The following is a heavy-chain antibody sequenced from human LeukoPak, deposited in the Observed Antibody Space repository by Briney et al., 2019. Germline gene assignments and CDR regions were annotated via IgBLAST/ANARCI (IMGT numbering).Heavy chain of an antibody. V-gene: IGHV1-69*05. CDR1: GGTFTSYA. CDR2: TIPIFGTA. CDR3: ARVDKAVAGFAFDI. D-gene: IGHD6-19*01. J-gene: IGHJ3*02. Sequence: SVKVSCKASGGTFTSYAISWVRQAPGQGLEWMGGTIPIFGTANYAQKFQGRVTITTDESTSTAYMELSSLRSEDTGVYYCARVDKAVAGFAFDIWGQGRMVAVCS.